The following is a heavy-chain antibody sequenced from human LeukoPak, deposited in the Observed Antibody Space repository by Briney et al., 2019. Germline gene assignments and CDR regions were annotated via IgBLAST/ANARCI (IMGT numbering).Heavy chain of an antibody. Sequence: ASVKVSCKASGFTFTSSAMQWVRQARGQRLEWIGWIVVGSGNTNYAQKFQERVTMTRNTSISTAYMELSSLRSEDTAVYYCARTPFYDILAGPPLRFDYWGQGTLVTVSS. V-gene: IGHV1-58*02. J-gene: IGHJ4*02. CDR3: ARTPFYDILAGPPLRFDY. CDR1: GFTFTSSA. CDR2: IVVGSGNT. D-gene: IGHD3-9*01.